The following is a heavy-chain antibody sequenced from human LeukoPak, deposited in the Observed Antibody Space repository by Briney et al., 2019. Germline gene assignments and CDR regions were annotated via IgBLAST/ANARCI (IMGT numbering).Heavy chain of an antibody. CDR2: ISSSSSYI. J-gene: IGHJ4*02. Sequence: GGSLRLSCAASGFTFSSYSMNWVRQAPGKGLEWVSSISSSSSYIYYADSVKGRFTISRDNAKNSLYLQMNSLKTEDTAVYYCTTERWGDNRPSDYWGQGTLVTVSS. V-gene: IGHV3-21*03. CDR3: TTERWGDNRPSDY. CDR1: GFTFSSYS. D-gene: IGHD3-22*01.